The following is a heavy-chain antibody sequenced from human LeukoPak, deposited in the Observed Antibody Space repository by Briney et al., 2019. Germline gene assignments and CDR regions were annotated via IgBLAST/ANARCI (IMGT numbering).Heavy chain of an antibody. J-gene: IGHJ3*02. D-gene: IGHD6-19*01. CDR1: GFTINSNY. V-gene: IGHV3-53*04. CDR3: ARASYNSGWRGAFDI. CDR2: IYSAGNT. Sequence: GGSLRLSCAASGFTINSNYMSWVRQALGKGLEWLSIIYSAGNTYYADSVKGRFTISRHNSRNTLYLHMNSLRTEDTAVYYCARASYNSGWRGAFDIWGQGTAVTVSS.